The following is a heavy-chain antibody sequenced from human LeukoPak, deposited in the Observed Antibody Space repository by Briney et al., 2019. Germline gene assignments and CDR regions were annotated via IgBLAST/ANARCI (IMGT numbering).Heavy chain of an antibody. D-gene: IGHD5-12*01. V-gene: IGHV5-10-1*01. J-gene: IGHJ4*02. CDR2: IDPSDSYT. Sequence: GESLKISCKGSGYSFTSYWISWVRQMPGKGLEWMGRIDPSDSYTNYSPSFQGHVTISADKSISTAYLQWSSLKASDTAMYYCARSYSGYDYLDYWGQGTLVTVSS. CDR3: ARSYSGYDYLDY. CDR1: GYSFTSYW.